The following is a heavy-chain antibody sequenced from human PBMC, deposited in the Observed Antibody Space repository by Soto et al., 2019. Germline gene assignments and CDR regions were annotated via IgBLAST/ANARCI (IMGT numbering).Heavy chain of an antibody. CDR2: IIPIFGTA. D-gene: IGHD1-26*01. Sequence: QVQLVQSGAEVKKPGSSVKVSCKASGGTFSSYAISWVRQAPGQGLEWMGGIIPIFGTANYAQKFQGRVTITADESTSAADMELSSLRSEDTAVYYCARDHRGGGSYSPGDYWGQGTLVTVSS. CDR1: GGTFSSYA. V-gene: IGHV1-69*12. J-gene: IGHJ4*02. CDR3: ARDHRGGGSYSPGDY.